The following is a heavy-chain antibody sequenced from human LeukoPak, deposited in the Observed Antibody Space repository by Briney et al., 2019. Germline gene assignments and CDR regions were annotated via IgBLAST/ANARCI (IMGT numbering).Heavy chain of an antibody. V-gene: IGHV3-21*01. CDR3: VRGGYRGFDYEY. CDR1: GFTFSTYS. J-gene: IGHJ4*02. Sequence: PGGSLRLSCAAPGFTFSTYSMNWLRLAPGKGLEWVSSISPDSNYKYYVDSVKGRFTISRDNAKSSLYLQMNSLRAEDTAVYYCVRGGYRGFDYEYWGQGTLVSVSS. CDR2: ISPDSNYK. D-gene: IGHD5-12*01.